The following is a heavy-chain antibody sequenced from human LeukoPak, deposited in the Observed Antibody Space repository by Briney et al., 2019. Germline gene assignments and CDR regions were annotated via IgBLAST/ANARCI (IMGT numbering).Heavy chain of an antibody. Sequence: GGSLRLSCAASGYILSDYYMSWILQAPGKGLEWVSYIRSSGSTIYYADSVKGRFTISRDNARNSLYLQMSSLRAEDTAVYYCARSNTATAHYFDYWGQGTLVTVSS. CDR3: ARSNTATAHYFDY. J-gene: IGHJ4*02. CDR1: GYILSDYY. V-gene: IGHV3-11*04. D-gene: IGHD5-18*01. CDR2: IRSSGSTI.